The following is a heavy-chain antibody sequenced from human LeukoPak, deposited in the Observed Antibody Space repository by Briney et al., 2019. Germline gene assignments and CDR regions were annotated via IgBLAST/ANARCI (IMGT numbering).Heavy chain of an antibody. V-gene: IGHV3-21*01. J-gene: IGHJ3*02. D-gene: IGHD2/OR15-2a*01. CDR1: GFTFSSYS. Sequence: GGSLRLSCAASGFTFSSYSMNWVRQAPGKGLECVSSISSSSSYINYADSVKGRFTISRDNAKNSLYLLMNSLRAEGTAVYYCARQNSQLAFDIWGQGTMVTVSS. CDR2: ISSSSSYI. CDR3: ARQNSQLAFDI.